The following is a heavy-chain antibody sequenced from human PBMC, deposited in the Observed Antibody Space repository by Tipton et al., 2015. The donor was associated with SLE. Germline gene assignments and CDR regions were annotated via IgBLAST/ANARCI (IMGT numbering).Heavy chain of an antibody. CDR3: AKNKAVPEN. Sequence: TLSLTCTVSGESISRYDWSWVRQSAGKGLEWVGRMHTSGSTNDNPPLKSRVTVSVDTSQNQVSLKLTSVTAADTAVYYCAKNKAVPENWGQGTLVTVSS. J-gene: IGHJ4*02. D-gene: IGHD6-19*01. CDR1: GESISRYD. V-gene: IGHV4-4*07. CDR2: MHTSGST.